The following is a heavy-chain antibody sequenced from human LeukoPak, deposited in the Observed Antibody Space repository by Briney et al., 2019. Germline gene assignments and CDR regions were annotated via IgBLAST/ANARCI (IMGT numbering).Heavy chain of an antibody. CDR2: IYTSGST. J-gene: IGHJ4*02. CDR3: ARGSGWSLRY. CDR1: GGSISSYY. D-gene: IGHD6-19*01. Sequence: PSEALSLTCTVSGGSISSYYWSWLRQPAGKGLEWIGRIYTSGSTNYNPSLKSRVTISVDKSKNQFSLKLSSVTAADTAVYYCARGSGWSLRYWGQGTLVTVSS. V-gene: IGHV4-4*07.